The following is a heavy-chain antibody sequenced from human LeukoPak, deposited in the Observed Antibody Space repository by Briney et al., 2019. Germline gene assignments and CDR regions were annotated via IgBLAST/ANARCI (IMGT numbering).Heavy chain of an antibody. J-gene: IGHJ4*02. CDR2: IYGSGYT. Sequence: SEALSLTCTVSGGSISTYYWSWVRQPPGKGLEWIGNIYGSGYTNYNPSLKSRVTMSIDTSKNHFSLKLTSVTAADTATYYCARETSLAGFASGLGFNYWGQGILVSVSS. V-gene: IGHV4-59*01. CDR1: GGSISTYY. CDR3: ARETSLAGFASGLGFNY. D-gene: IGHD6-19*01.